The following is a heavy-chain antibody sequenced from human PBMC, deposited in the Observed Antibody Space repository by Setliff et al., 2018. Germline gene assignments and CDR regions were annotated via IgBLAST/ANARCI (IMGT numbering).Heavy chain of an antibody. CDR1: GGPISSSNYY. D-gene: IGHD5-12*01. V-gene: IGHV4-39*01. CDR3: ARHLSYSGETMDV. J-gene: IGHJ6*03. CDR2: INYSGSS. Sequence: SETLSLTCTVSGGPISSSNYYWGWIRQPPGKGLEWIGNINYSGSSYYNPSLKSRVTISVDTSKKYFFLNLTSVTAADTAVYYCARHLSYSGETMDVWGKGTTVTVSS.